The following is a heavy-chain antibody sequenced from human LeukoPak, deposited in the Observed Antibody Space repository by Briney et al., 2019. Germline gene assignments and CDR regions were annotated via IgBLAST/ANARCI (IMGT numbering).Heavy chain of an antibody. Sequence: GASVKVPCKASGYTFTGYYMHWVRQAPGQGLEWMGWINPNSGGTNYAQKFQGRVTMTSDTSISTAYMELSRLRSDDTAVYYCARDLIGTDAFDIWGQGTMVTVSS. CDR1: GYTFTGYY. D-gene: IGHD3-16*01. J-gene: IGHJ3*02. CDR2: INPNSGGT. V-gene: IGHV1-2*02. CDR3: ARDLIGTDAFDI.